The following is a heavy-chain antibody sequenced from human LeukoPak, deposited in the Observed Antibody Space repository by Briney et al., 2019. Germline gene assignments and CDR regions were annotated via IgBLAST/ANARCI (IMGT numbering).Heavy chain of an antibody. Sequence: GGSLRLSCAVSGITLSNYGMSWVRQAPGKGLEWVAGISSSGGSTNYADSVKGRFTISRDNPTNTLFLQMNSLRAEDTAVYFCAKRGVVIRVILVGFHREAYYFDSWGQGALVTVSS. J-gene: IGHJ4*02. CDR3: AKRGVVIRVILVGFHREAYYFDS. V-gene: IGHV3-23*01. D-gene: IGHD2-21*01. CDR2: ISSSGGST. CDR1: GITLSNYG.